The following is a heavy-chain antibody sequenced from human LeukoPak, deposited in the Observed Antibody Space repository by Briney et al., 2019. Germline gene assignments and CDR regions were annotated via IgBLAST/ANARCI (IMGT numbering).Heavy chain of an antibody. J-gene: IGHJ4*02. CDR1: GYSVTSGYY. V-gene: IGHV4-38-2*02. CDR2: IYHSGST. Sequence: PSETLSLTCTVSGYSVTSGYYWGWIRQPPGKGLEWIGSIYHSGSTYYNPSLKSRVTISVDTSKNQFSLNLSSVTAADTAVYYCASGPGGATYWGQGTLVTVSS. D-gene: IGHD1-26*01. CDR3: ASGPGGATY.